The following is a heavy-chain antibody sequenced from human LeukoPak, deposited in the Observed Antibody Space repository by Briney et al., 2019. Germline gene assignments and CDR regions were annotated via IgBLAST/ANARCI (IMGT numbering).Heavy chain of an antibody. Sequence: GGSLRLSCAASGFTFSSYEMNWVRQAPGKGLEWVSYISSSGSTIYYADSVKGRFTISRGNAKNSLYLQMNSLRAEDTAVYYCARDGEVGYYFDYWGQGTLVTVSS. CDR3: ARDGEVGYYFDY. V-gene: IGHV3-48*03. CDR2: ISSSGSTI. D-gene: IGHD3-16*01. CDR1: GFTFSSYE. J-gene: IGHJ4*02.